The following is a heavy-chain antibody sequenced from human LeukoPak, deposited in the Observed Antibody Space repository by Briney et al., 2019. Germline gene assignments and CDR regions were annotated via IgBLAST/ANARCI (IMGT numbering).Heavy chain of an antibody. CDR3: ARDRYDNSDAFDI. D-gene: IGHD3-9*01. J-gene: IGHJ3*02. Sequence: SGGSLRLSCAASGFTFSSYGMSWVRQAPGKGLEWVSSISSSSSYIYYADSVKGRFTISRDNAKNSLYLQMNSLRAEDTAVYYCARDRYDNSDAFDIWGQGTMVTVSS. CDR1: GFTFSSYG. CDR2: ISSSSSYI. V-gene: IGHV3-21*01.